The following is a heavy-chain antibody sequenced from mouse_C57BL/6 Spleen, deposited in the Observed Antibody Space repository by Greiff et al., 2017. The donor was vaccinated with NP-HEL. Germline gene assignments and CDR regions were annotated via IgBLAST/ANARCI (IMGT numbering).Heavy chain of an antibody. V-gene: IGHV1-52*01. CDR3: ARGAVVAKDFDY. D-gene: IGHD1-1*01. CDR2: IDPSDSET. CDR1: GYTFTSYW. J-gene: IGHJ2*01. Sequence: VKLQQSGAELVRPGSSVKLSCRASGYTFTSYWMHWVKQRPIQGLEWIGNIDPSDSETHYNQKFKDKATLTVDKSSSTAYMQLSSLTSEDSAVYYCARGAVVAKDFDYWGQGTTLTVSS.